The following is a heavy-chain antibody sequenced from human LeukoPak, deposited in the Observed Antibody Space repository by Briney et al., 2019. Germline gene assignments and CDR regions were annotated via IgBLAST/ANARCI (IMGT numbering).Heavy chain of an antibody. CDR1: GFTFSSYG. D-gene: IGHD4-17*01. Sequence: GGSLRLSCAASGFTFSSYGMSWVRQAPGKGLEWVSAISGSGGSTYYADSVKGRFTISRDNSKNTLYLQMNSLRAEDTAVYYCATRRPTVTTGTHDYWGQGTLVTVSS. CDR2: ISGSGGST. V-gene: IGHV3-23*01. CDR3: ATRRPTVTTGTHDY. J-gene: IGHJ4*02.